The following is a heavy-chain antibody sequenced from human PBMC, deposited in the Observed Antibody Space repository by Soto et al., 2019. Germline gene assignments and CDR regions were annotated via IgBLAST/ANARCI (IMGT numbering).Heavy chain of an antibody. CDR3: ARGRSSSGYYYFDY. Sequence: GESLKISCAASGFTVSSNYMSWVRQAPGKGLEWVSVIYSGGSTCYADSVKGRFTISRDNSKNTLYLQMNSLRAEDTAVYYCARGRSSSGYYYFDYWGQGTLVTV. D-gene: IGHD3-22*01. CDR2: IYSGGST. J-gene: IGHJ4*02. CDR1: GFTVSSNY. V-gene: IGHV3-53*01.